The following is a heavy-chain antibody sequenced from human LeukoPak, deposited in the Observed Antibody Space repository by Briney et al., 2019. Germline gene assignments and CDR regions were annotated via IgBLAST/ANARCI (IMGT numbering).Heavy chain of an antibody. CDR2: MNPNSGNT. Sequence: ASXKVSCKASGYTFTSYDINWVRQATGQGLEWMGWMNPNSGNTGYAQKFQGRVTMTRNTSISTAYMELSSLRSEDTAVYYCARRHPDCSGGSCYWFDPWGQGTLVTVSS. CDR1: GYTFTSYD. CDR3: ARRHPDCSGGSCYWFDP. V-gene: IGHV1-8*01. J-gene: IGHJ5*02. D-gene: IGHD2-15*01.